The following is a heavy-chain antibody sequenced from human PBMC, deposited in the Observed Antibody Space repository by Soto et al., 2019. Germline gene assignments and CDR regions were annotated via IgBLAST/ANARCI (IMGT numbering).Heavy chain of an antibody. CDR3: ARFLSSAVIFDY. Sequence: QVQLQESGPGLVKPSETLSLTCTVSGGSISSYYWSWIRQPPGKGLEWIGYIYYSGSTNYNPSLKSRVTISADTSKTQFTLKLSSVTAADPAVYSCARFLSSAVIFDYWGQGTLVTVSS. V-gene: IGHV4-59*01. CDR2: IYYSGST. CDR1: GGSISSYY. D-gene: IGHD2-21*01. J-gene: IGHJ4*02.